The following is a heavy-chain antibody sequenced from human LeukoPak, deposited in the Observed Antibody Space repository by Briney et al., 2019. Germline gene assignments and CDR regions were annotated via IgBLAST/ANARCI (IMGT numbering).Heavy chain of an antibody. D-gene: IGHD4-17*01. CDR3: AKGRNDYGYFDY. CDR2: ITDGGGSA. CDR1: GFTFSNYA. V-gene: IGHV3-23*01. J-gene: IGHJ4*02. Sequence: GGSLRLSCAASGFTFSNYAMSWVRQAPGKGLEWVSAITDGGGSAYYADSVKGRFTISRDNSKNTLYLQMNSLRVEDTAVYYCAKGRNDYGYFDYWGQGTLVTVSS.